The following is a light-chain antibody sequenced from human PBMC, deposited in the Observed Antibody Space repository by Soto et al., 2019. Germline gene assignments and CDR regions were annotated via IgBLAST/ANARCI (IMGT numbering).Light chain of an antibody. CDR1: QIFSSSY. V-gene: IGKV3-20*01. CDR2: GAS. CDR3: QQYGTSRWT. J-gene: IGKJ1*01. Sequence: EIVLTQSPGTLSLSPGERATLSCRASQIFSSSYLAWYQQKPGQAPRLLIYGASFRATGIPDRFSGSGSGTDFTLTISRLEPEDFAVYYCQQYGTSRWTFGQGNKVEIK.